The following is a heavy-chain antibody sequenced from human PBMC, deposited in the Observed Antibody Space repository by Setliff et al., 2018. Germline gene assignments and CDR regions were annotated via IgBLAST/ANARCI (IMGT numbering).Heavy chain of an antibody. CDR2: IYYSGST. D-gene: IGHD4-17*01. Sequence: SETLSLTCTVSGGSISNYYWSWIRQPPGKGLEWIGYIYYSGSTYYNPSLKSRVTISVDTSKNQFSLKLSSVTAADTAVYYCAREGIRTVTRFDYWGQGTLVT. V-gene: IGHV4-59*12. J-gene: IGHJ4*02. CDR1: GGSISNYY. CDR3: AREGIRTVTRFDY.